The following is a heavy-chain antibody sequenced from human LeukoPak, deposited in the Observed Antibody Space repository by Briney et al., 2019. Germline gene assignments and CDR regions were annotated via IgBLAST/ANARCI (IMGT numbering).Heavy chain of an antibody. CDR3: ARQVDFHFDY. CDR1: GYSFTSYW. Sequence: GESLKTSCKGSGYSFTSYWICCVRQMPGKVLEGMEILYPGDSDTSYSPSFQGQVTISADKSISTAYLQSSSLKASDTGMYYGARQVDFHFDYWGQGTLVTVSS. CDR2: LYPGDSDT. D-gene: IGHD2/OR15-2a*01. J-gene: IGHJ4*02. V-gene: IGHV5-51*01.